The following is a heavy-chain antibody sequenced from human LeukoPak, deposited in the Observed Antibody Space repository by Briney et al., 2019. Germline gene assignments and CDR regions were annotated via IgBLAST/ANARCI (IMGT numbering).Heavy chain of an antibody. CDR1: GYTFTGYY. D-gene: IGHD3-9*01. CDR2: INPNSGGT. CDR3: ARAYFDWLLFIGY. Sequence: ASVKVSCKTSGYTFTGYYMHWVRQAPGQGLEWMGWINPNSGGTNYAPNFQGRVTMTGDTSISTAYMELSRLRSDDTAMYYCARAYFDWLLFIGYWGQGTLVTVSS. J-gene: IGHJ4*02. V-gene: IGHV1-2*02.